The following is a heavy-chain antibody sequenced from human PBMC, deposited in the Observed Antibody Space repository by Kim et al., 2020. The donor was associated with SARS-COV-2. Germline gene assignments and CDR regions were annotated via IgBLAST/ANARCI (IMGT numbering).Heavy chain of an antibody. J-gene: IGHJ5*02. V-gene: IGHV3-23*01. Sequence: ADSVKGRFTISRDNSKNTLYLLMNRLRVEDTAVYYCAKGSSNWYPRDWFDPWGQGTLVIVSS. CDR3: AKGSSNWYPRDWFDP. D-gene: IGHD6-13*01.